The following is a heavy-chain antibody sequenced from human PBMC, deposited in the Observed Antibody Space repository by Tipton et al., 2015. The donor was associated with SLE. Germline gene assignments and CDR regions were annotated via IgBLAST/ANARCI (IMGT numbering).Heavy chain of an antibody. CDR1: GFTFSSYS. CDR3: ARGQIAAAGTGDY. J-gene: IGHJ4*02. Sequence: SLRLSCAASGFTFSSYSMNWVRQAPGKGLEWVSSISSSSSYIYYADSVKGRFTISRDNVKNSLYLQMNSLRAEDTAVYYCARGQIAAAGTGDYWGQGTLVTVSS. D-gene: IGHD6-13*01. V-gene: IGHV3-21*01. CDR2: ISSSSSYI.